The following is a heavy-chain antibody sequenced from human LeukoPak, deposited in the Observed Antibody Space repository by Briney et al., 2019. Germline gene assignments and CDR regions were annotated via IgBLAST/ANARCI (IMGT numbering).Heavy chain of an antibody. CDR1: GFTFSSYA. CDR3: AKGGNTAMVKGSSGY. Sequence: GGSPRLSCAASGFTFSSYAMSWVRQAPGKGLEWVSAISGSGGSTYYADSVKGRFTISRDNSKNTLYLQMNSLRAEDTAVYYCAKGGNTAMVKGSSGYWGQGTLVTVSS. D-gene: IGHD5-18*01. V-gene: IGHV3-23*01. CDR2: ISGSGGST. J-gene: IGHJ4*02.